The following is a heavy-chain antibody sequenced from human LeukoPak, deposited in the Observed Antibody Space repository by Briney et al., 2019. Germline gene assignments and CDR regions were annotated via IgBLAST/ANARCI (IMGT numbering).Heavy chain of an antibody. CDR2: IYFSGST. Sequence: PSETLSLTCTVSGGSISSYYWSWIRQPPGKGLEWIGYIYFSGSTNYNPYLKSRVTISVDTSKNQFSLKLSSVTAADTAVYYCARHYYYYYMDVWGKGTTVTVSS. V-gene: IGHV4-59*08. CDR3: ARHYYYYYMDV. CDR1: GGSISSYY. J-gene: IGHJ6*03.